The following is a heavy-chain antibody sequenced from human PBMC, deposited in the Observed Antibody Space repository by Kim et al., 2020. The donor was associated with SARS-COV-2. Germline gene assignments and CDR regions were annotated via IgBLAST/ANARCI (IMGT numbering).Heavy chain of an antibody. CDR1: GFTFSSYA. D-gene: IGHD3-10*01. CDR2: ISYDGSNK. V-gene: IGHV3-30*04. CDR3: ARGSGYYGSGSYPY. Sequence: GGSLRLSCAASGFTFSSYAMHWVRQAPGKGLEWVAVISYDGSNKYYVDSVKGRFTISRDNSKNTLYLQMNSLRAEDTAVYYCARGSGYYGSGSYPYWGQGTLVTVSS. J-gene: IGHJ4*02.